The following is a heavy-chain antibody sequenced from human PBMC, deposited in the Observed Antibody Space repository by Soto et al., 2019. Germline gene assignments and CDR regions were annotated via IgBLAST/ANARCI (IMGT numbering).Heavy chain of an antibody. J-gene: IGHJ5*01. CDR2: IYKSATT. D-gene: IGHD2-15*01. V-gene: IGHV4-30-4*01. CDR1: GDSISTVDYF. CDR3: ARGRYCLTGRCFPNWLDS. Sequence: SETLSLTCSVSGDSISTVDYFWAWIRQPPGQALEYIGYIYKSATTYYNPSFESRVAISLDTSKSQFSLNVTSVTAADTAVYFCARGRYCLTGRCFPNWLDSWGQGTLVTVSS.